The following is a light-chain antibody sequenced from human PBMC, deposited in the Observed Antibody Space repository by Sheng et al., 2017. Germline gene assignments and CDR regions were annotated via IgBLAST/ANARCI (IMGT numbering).Light chain of an antibody. Sequence: DIQMTQSPSVMSASVGDRVTITCRASQHISGYLAWFQQKPGKVPRRLIYAAASLQSGVPSRFSGSASGTEFTLTINSLQPEDFATYYCLQYNDFPWTFGQGTKVDI. J-gene: IGKJ1*01. CDR3: LQYNDFPWT. CDR1: QHISGY. V-gene: IGKV1-17*03. CDR2: AAA.